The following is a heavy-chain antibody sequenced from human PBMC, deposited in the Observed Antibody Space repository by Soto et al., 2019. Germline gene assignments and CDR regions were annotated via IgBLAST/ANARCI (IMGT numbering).Heavy chain of an antibody. V-gene: IGHV1-18*01. CDR3: ARDVSRLLWFGELPADYYYGMDV. Sequence: QVQLVQSGAEVKKPGASVKVSCKASGYTFTSYGISWVRQAPGQGLEWMGWISAYNGNTNYAQKLQGRVTMTTDTSTSTAYMELRSLRSDDTAVYYCARDVSRLLWFGELPADYYYGMDVWGQGTTVTVSS. CDR1: GYTFTSYG. D-gene: IGHD3-10*01. J-gene: IGHJ6*02. CDR2: ISAYNGNT.